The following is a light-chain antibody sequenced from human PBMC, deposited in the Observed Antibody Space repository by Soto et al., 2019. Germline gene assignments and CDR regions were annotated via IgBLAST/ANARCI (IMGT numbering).Light chain of an antibody. CDR3: CSYAGSSTHV. J-gene: IGLJ1*01. CDR1: SKYFGIFNL. V-gene: IGLV2-23*01. Sequence: QSVVTQPASVSGAPGEAITISCTGTSKYFGIFNLVSWYQQHPGKAPKLMIYEGSKRPSGVSNRFSGSKSGNTASLTISGLQAEDEADYYCCSYAGSSTHVFGTGTKVTVL. CDR2: EGS.